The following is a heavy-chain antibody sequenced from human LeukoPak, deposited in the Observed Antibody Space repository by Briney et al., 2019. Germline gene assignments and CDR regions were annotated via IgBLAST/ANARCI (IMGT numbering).Heavy chain of an antibody. Sequence: GGSLRLSCAASGFTFNSYTIHWVRQAPGEGLEWVAVISYDGFYKFYADSVKGRFTISRDNSNNTLDLQLSSLRPEDTGVYYCARAGAADAFDFWGQGTMVTVSS. D-gene: IGHD1-26*01. CDR2: ISYDGFYK. J-gene: IGHJ3*01. CDR1: GFTFNSYT. V-gene: IGHV3-30*04. CDR3: ARAGAADAFDF.